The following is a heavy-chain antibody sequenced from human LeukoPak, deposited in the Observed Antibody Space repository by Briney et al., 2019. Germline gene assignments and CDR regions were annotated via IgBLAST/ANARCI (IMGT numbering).Heavy chain of an antibody. D-gene: IGHD1-14*01. J-gene: IGHJ4*02. CDR2: TSGSGGSP. CDR1: GFTFSSYA. CDR3: AKDRPHPSAEPTNFDY. Sequence: GGSLRLSCVASGFTFSSYAMSWVPQAPGKGLEWVSATSGSGGSPYYADSVKGRFTISRDNSKNTLYLKMNSLRAEDTAVYYCAKDRPHPSAEPTNFDYWGQGTLVTVSS. V-gene: IGHV3-23*01.